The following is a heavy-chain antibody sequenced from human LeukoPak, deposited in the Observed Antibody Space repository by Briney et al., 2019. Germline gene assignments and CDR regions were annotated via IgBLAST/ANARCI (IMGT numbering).Heavy chain of an antibody. CDR2: IFRNSDTMGT. V-gene: IGHV3-15*01. CDR3: GAYFFGFGVDY. Sequence: GGSLRLSCEASGLTFSNTWMTWVRRAPGKGLEWVGRIFRNSDTMGTEYAIPVKGRFTISREGSKNTMFLQMNSLTNEDTAVYYWGAYFFGFGVDYGGQGPPVTVSS. D-gene: IGHD3-3*01. CDR1: GLTFSNTW. J-gene: IGHJ4*02.